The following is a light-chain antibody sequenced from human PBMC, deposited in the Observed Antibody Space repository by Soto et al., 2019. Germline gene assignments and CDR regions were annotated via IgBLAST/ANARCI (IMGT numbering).Light chain of an antibody. V-gene: IGKV1-5*01. Sequence: DIQMTQSPSTLSASVGDRVTITCRSRQSISSWLAWYQQKPGKAPKLLIYDASSLESGVPSRVSGSGSVTEFNLTISSLQHDDFATYYCQQYNSYPYTFGQGTKLEIK. CDR3: QQYNSYPYT. J-gene: IGKJ2*01. CDR1: QSISSW. CDR2: DAS.